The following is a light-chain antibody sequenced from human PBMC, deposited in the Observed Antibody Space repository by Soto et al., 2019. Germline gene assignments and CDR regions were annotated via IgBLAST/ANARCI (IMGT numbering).Light chain of an antibody. CDR2: DAS. V-gene: IGKV1-5*01. CDR1: QSISSW. Sequence: DIQMTQSPSTLSASVGDRVTITCRASQSISSWLAWYHQKPGKDPKLLIYDASSLESGVPSRFSGSGSGKEFTLTISSLQPDDFATYYCQQYNSYAETYGQGTKVEIK. CDR3: QQYNSYAET. J-gene: IGKJ1*01.